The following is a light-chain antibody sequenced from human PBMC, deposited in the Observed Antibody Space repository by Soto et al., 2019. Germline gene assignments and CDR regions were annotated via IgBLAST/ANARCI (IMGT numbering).Light chain of an antibody. V-gene: IGLV8-61*01. J-gene: IGLJ3*02. CDR2: STN. Sequence: QAVVTQEPSFSVSPGGTVTLTCGLSSGSVSTSYYPSWYQQTPGQAPRTLIYSTNTRSSGVPDRFSGSILGNKAALTITGAQAVDESDYYCVLYMGSSMVFGGGTKLTVL. CDR1: SGSVSTSYY. CDR3: VLYMGSSMV.